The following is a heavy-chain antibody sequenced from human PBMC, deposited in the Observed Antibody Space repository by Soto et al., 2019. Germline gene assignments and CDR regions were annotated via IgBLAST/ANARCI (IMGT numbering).Heavy chain of an antibody. J-gene: IGHJ4*02. Sequence: QVQLVQSGAEVKKPGSSVKVSCEASGCTFSSYTVNWVRQAPGQGLEWMGRVIPVLSIANYAQRFQGRVTITEDKSTSTAYMELSGLRSEDTAVYYCARAADLHLHDDASGYYFGSCGQGTLVTVCS. D-gene: IGHD3-22*01. CDR1: GCTFSSYT. CDR2: VIPVLSIA. CDR3: ARAADLHLHDDASGYYFGS. V-gene: IGHV1-69*02.